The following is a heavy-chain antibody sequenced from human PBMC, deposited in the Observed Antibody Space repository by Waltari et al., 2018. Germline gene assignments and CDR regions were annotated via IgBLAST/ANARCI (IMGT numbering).Heavy chain of an antibody. CDR3: ARPYGSGSYYYFDY. CDR2: INPNRGGT. J-gene: IGHJ4*02. V-gene: IGHV1-2*02. CDR1: GYTFTGYY. D-gene: IGHD3-10*01. Sequence: QVQLVQSGAEVKKPGASVKVSCKASGYTFTGYYMHWVRQAPGQGLEWMGWINPNRGGTNYAQKFQGRVTMTRDTSISTAYMELSRLRSDDTAVYYCARPYGSGSYYYFDYWGQGTLVTVSS.